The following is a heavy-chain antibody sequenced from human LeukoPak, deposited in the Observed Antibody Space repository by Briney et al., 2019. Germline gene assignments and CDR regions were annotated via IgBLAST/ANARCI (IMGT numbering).Heavy chain of an antibody. V-gene: IGHV3-74*01. D-gene: IGHD6-19*01. Sequence: PGGSLRLSCAASGFTFSGYWMHWVRQAPGKGLVWVSRTNGDGSSTTYADSVKGRFTISRDNAKNTLYLQMNSLRAEDTAVYYCAKESVAVAAYWYFDLWGRGTLVTVSS. CDR1: GFTFSGYW. CDR2: TNGDGSST. J-gene: IGHJ2*01. CDR3: AKESVAVAAYWYFDL.